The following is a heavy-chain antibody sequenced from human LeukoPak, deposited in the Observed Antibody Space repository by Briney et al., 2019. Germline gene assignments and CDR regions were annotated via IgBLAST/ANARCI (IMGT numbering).Heavy chain of an antibody. V-gene: IGHV3-7*05. CDR2: INQDGSAK. Sequence: GGSLRLSCAASGFAFSGYWTAWVRQAPGRGLEWVAHINQDGSAKNYVDPVKGRFTISRDNAKNSVYLQLDTLRAEDTAVYFCARDDYLGYWGQGTLVTVSS. CDR3: ARDDYLGY. D-gene: IGHD3-16*01. CDR1: GFAFSGYW. J-gene: IGHJ4*02.